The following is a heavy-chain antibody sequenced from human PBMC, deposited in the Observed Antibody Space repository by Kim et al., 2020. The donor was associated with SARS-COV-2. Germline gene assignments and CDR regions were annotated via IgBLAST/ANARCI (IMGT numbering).Heavy chain of an antibody. CDR3: ARWGSFDS. J-gene: IGHJ4*02. Sequence: SETLSLTCAVYGGSISGYFWSWIRQPPGKGLEWIGEINHSGSTNYNPSLKSRVTISVDTSKSQISLKLSSVTAADTAVYYCARWGSFDSWGQGTLATVSS. CDR1: GGSISGYF. CDR2: INHSGST. D-gene: IGHD3-16*01. V-gene: IGHV4-34*01.